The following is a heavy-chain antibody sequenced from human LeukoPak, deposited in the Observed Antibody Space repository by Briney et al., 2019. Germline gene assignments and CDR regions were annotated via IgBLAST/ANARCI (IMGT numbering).Heavy chain of an antibody. D-gene: IGHD1-1*01. Sequence: PSETLSLTCIVSGGSISSSIYYWAWVRQPPGKGLEWIGTVFYNGATQYSPSLRSRVTISIDTSTNQFSLKLSSVTAADTAVYYCARNPTTDIWGQGTMVTVSS. J-gene: IGHJ3*02. CDR3: ARNPTTDI. CDR1: GGSISSSIYY. V-gene: IGHV4-39*07. CDR2: VFYNGAT.